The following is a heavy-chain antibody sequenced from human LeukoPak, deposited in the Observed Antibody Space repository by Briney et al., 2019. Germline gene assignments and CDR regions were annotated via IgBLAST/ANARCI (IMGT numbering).Heavy chain of an antibody. Sequence: GGSLRLTCAASGLTFSSYAMSWVRQAPGKGLEWVSTISGSGGTTYYADSVEGQFTISRDSSKNTVSLQMNSLRAEDTAIYYCAKSVSPGGYVGSLYFVDDWGQGTLVTVSS. D-gene: IGHD1-26*01. CDR3: AKSVSPGGYVGSLYFVDD. J-gene: IGHJ4*02. CDR2: ISGSGGTT. V-gene: IGHV3-23*01. CDR1: GLTFSSYA.